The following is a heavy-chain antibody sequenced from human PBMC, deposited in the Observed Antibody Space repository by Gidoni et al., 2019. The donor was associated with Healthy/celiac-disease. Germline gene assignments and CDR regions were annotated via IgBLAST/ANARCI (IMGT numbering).Heavy chain of an antibody. CDR3: ARSYSTRVGYFDY. CDR1: GFTFSSYA. Sequence: QVQLVESGGGVVQPGRSLRLSCAASGFTFSSYAMHWVRQAPGKGLEWVAVISYDGSNKYYADSVKGRFTISRDNSKNTLYLKMNSLRAEDTAVYYCARSYSTRVGYFDYWGQGTLVTVSS. V-gene: IGHV3-30-3*01. D-gene: IGHD6-13*01. J-gene: IGHJ4*02. CDR2: ISYDGSNK.